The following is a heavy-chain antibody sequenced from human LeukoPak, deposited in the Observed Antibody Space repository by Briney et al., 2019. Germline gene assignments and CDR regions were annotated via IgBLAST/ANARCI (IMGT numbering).Heavy chain of an antibody. Sequence: SETLSLICTVCVGPISSYYWSWIRQPAGKGLEWIGRIYTCGSTNYYPSLKSRVAMSVDTSNNQFSLKLNSLTAADTAVYYCARDYEGTSSPVWYYYYYGMDVWGQGTTVTVSS. D-gene: IGHD2-2*01. V-gene: IGHV4-4*07. CDR1: VGPISSYY. J-gene: IGHJ6*02. CDR2: IYTCGST. CDR3: ARDYEGTSSPVWYYYYYGMDV.